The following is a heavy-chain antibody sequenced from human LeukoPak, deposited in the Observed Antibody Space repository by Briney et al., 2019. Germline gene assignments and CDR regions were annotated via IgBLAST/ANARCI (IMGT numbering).Heavy chain of an antibody. CDR2: ISHSGST. J-gene: IGHJ4*02. D-gene: IGHD6-13*01. CDR1: GVSISSGGYS. V-gene: IGHV4-30-2*06. Sequence: SQTLSLTCAVSGVSISSGGYSWNWIRQSPGKGLEWIGYISHSGSTYYNPSLKSRLTISVDRSKNQFSLKLTSVTAADTAVYYCARHETSSSWTSSFDYWGQGTLVTVSS. CDR3: ARHETSSSWTSSFDY.